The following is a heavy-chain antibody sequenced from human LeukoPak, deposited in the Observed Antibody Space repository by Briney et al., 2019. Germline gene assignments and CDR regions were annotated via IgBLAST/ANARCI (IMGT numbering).Heavy chain of an antibody. V-gene: IGHV4-4*07. CDR1: GGSISSYY. Sequence: PSETLSLTCTVSGGSISSYYWSRIRQPAGKGLEWIGRIYTSGSTNYNPSLKSRVTMSVDTSKNQFSLKLSSMTAADTAVYYCARDSVAVADYWYFDLWGRGTLVSVSS. J-gene: IGHJ2*01. CDR3: ARDSVAVADYWYFDL. D-gene: IGHD6-19*01. CDR2: IYTSGST.